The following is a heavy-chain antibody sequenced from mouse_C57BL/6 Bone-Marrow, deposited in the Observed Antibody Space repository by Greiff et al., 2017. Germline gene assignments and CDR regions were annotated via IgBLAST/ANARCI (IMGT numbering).Heavy chain of an antibody. J-gene: IGHJ2*01. V-gene: IGHV1-7*01. CDR3: ARVLCDY. D-gene: IGHD6-1*01. CDR2: INPSSGYT. Sequence: QVQLQQSGAELAKPGASVKLSCKASGYTFTSYWMHWVKQRPGQGLEWIGYINPSSGYTNYNQKFKDKDTLTADKSSSTAYMQLSSLTYEDAAVYCCARVLCDYWGQGTTRTVAS. CDR1: GYTFTSYW.